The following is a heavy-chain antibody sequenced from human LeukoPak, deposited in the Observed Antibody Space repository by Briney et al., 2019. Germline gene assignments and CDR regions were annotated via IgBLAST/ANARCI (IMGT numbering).Heavy chain of an antibody. CDR2: VRHSGSI. J-gene: IGHJ4*02. CDR3: AGATATGTGRAFHY. D-gene: IGHD3-10*01. V-gene: IGHV4-34*01. CDR1: GESITAYY. Sequence: SETLSLTCAVYGESITAYYWTWIRQPPGKRLEWIGEVRHSGSINYNPSLKSLVTISVDMSKNQFSLKLNSVTAADTAVYYCAGATATGTGRAFHYWAQGNLVPVSS.